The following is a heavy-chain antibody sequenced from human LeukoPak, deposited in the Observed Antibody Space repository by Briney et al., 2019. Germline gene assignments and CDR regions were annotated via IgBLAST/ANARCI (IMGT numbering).Heavy chain of an antibody. CDR3: ARVHGNYYYYMDV. D-gene: IGHD4-17*01. V-gene: IGHV1-69*05. J-gene: IGHJ6*03. Sequence: SVKVSCKASGGTFSSYAISWVRQAPGQGLEWMGGIIPIFGTANYAQKFQGRVTITTDESTSTAYMELSSLRSEGTAVYYCARVHGNYYYYMDVWGKGTTVTVSS. CDR1: GGTFSSYA. CDR2: IIPIFGTA.